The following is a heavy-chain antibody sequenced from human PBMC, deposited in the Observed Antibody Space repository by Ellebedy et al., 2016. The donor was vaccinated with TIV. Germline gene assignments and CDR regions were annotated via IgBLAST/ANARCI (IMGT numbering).Heavy chain of an antibody. CDR2: INHSGST. D-gene: IGHD1-26*01. J-gene: IGHJ2*01. CDR1: GGSFSGYY. Sequence: GSLRLXXAVYGGSFSGYYWSWIRQPPGKGLEWIGEINHSGSTNYNPSLKSRVTISVDTSKNQFSLKLSSVTAADTAVYYCARSRRGSSHYWYFDLWGRGTLVTVSS. CDR3: ARSRRGSSHYWYFDL. V-gene: IGHV4-34*01.